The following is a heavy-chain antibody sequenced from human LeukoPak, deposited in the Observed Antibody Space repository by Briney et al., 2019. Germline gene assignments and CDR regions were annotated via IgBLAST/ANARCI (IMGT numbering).Heavy chain of an antibody. D-gene: IGHD1-26*01. CDR1: GYTFSNYG. V-gene: IGHV1-18*01. J-gene: IGHJ4*02. CDR3: ARDVAFPGSYGSAEFYFDF. Sequence: ASVKVSCKASGYTFSNYGISWVRQATGRGLEWMGWISRQTGKTKQAQKFQGRITLTTDSATNTAYMELRSLTSDDTAVYYCARDVAFPGSYGSAEFYFDFWGQGALVTVSS. CDR2: ISRQTGKT.